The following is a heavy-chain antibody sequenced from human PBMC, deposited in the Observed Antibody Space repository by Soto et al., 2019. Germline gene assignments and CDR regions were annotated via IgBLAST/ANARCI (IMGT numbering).Heavy chain of an antibody. CDR3: ARHGFGSLHGLVDV. CDR2: IQYSCYS. Sequence: QVQLQESGPGLVKPSETLTLTCTVSGGSITNYYCSWFRQPPGKGLEWIGYIQYSCYSAYNLPLKGRVTMSMDTSKTQFSLMLESVTATDTAVYYCARHGFGSLHGLVDVWGQGTTVIVSS. CDR1: GGSITNYY. V-gene: IGHV4-59*08. J-gene: IGHJ6*02. D-gene: IGHD3-10*01.